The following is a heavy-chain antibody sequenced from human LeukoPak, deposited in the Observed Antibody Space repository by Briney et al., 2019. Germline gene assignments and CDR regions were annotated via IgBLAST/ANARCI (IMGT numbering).Heavy chain of an antibody. J-gene: IGHJ6*02. Sequence: PGRSLRLSCAASGFTFDDYAMHWVRQAPGKGLEWVSGISWNSGSIGYADSVKGRFTISRDNAKNSLYLQMNSLRAEDTALYYCAKDIGYSSSWYAPHYGMDVWGQGTTATVSS. V-gene: IGHV3-9*01. CDR1: GFTFDDYA. CDR2: ISWNSGSI. D-gene: IGHD6-13*01. CDR3: AKDIGYSSSWYAPHYGMDV.